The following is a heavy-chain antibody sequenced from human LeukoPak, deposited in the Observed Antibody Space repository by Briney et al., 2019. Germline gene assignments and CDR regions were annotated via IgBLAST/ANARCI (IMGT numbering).Heavy chain of an antibody. D-gene: IGHD3-22*01. CDR1: GFTFSNYN. CDR3: ARVPLYDRSGYYFDY. V-gene: IGHV3-48*02. Sequence: GGSLRLSCAASGFTFSNYNMNWVRQAPGKGLEWVSYISTSGRAIFYADSVKGRFTISRDNAKNSLFLQMNSLRDEDTAVYYCARVPLYDRSGYYFDYWGLGTLVTASS. CDR2: ISTSGRAI. J-gene: IGHJ4*02.